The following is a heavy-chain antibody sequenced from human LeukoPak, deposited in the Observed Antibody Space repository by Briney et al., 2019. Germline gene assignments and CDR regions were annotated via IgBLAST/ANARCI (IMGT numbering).Heavy chain of an antibody. CDR3: ARGRKNRLVVAVDGLLEY. J-gene: IGHJ4*02. CDR2: INYSGST. D-gene: IGHD2-15*01. CDR1: GGSFSAFY. Sequence: SETLCLTCAVYGGSFSAFYWSWVRQSPGKGLEWIGEINYSGSTNYNPSLKSRVTISVDTSKNQFSLKLTSVTAADTAVYYCARGRKNRLVVAVDGLLEYWGQGILVTVSS. V-gene: IGHV4-34*01.